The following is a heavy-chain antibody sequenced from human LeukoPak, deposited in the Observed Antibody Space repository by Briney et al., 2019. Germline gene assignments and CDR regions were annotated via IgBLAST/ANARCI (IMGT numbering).Heavy chain of an antibody. V-gene: IGHV3-7*03. Sequence: GGSLRLSCAASGFTFSTYWMTWVRQAPGKGLEWVANIKEDGSKKNYVDSVKGRFTIFRDNAKNSLYLQMNSLRAEDTAVYYCATPLDYYDSSGYHQGGDWGQGTLVTVSS. CDR3: ATPLDYYDSSGYHQGGD. J-gene: IGHJ4*02. CDR2: IKEDGSKK. CDR1: GFTFSTYW. D-gene: IGHD3-22*01.